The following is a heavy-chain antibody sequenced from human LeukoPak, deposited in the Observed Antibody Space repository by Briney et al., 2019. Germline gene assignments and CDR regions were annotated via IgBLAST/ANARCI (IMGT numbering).Heavy chain of an antibody. CDR2: ISAYNGQK. CDR3: ARGTRYDVLTGYRLDY. V-gene: IGHV1-18*04. J-gene: IGHJ4*02. D-gene: IGHD3-9*01. CDR1: GYTFTNYA. Sequence: ASVKVSCKASGYTFTNYAISWVRQAPGQGLEWMGWISAYNGQKKYAQKFQGRVTMTTDTSTNTAYLELRGLRSDDTAVYYCARGTRYDVLTGYRLDYWGQGTPVTVSS.